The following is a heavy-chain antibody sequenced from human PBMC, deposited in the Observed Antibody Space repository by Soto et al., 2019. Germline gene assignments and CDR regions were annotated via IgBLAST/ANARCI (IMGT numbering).Heavy chain of an antibody. CDR3: ARAWDSNYYGRPINH. D-gene: IGHD4-4*01. CDR1: GGSFSGYY. V-gene: IGHV4-34*01. J-gene: IGHJ4*02. CDR2: INHSGST. Sequence: QVQLQQWGAGLLKPSETLSLTCAVYGGSFSGYYWTWIRQPPGKGLEWIGEINHSGSTNYNPSLKSRVTISVDTSKNQFSLKRGSVTAADTAVYYCARAWDSNYYGRPINHWGQGTLVTVSS.